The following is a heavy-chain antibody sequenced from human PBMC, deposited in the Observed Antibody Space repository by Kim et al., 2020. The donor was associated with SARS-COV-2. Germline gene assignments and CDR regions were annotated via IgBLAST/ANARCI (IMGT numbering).Heavy chain of an antibody. Sequence: ASVKVSCKTSGYSFTSYAINWVRQAPGQGLEWMGWINMATEKPMYVQAFTGRFVFSLDTSVSTAYLQISSLKPEDTAVYYCVRHHGETDFDYWGQGTLVTVSS. D-gene: IGHD3-10*01. V-gene: IGHV7-4-1*02. CDR3: VRHHGETDFDY. J-gene: IGHJ4*02. CDR1: GYSFTSYA. CDR2: INMATEKP.